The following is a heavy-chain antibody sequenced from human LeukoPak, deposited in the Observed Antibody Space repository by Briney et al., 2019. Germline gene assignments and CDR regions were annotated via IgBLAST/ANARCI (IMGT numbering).Heavy chain of an antibody. Sequence: PGGSLRLSCAASGFTFRRSAMTWVRQVPGKGLEWVSTISGRGGDTDYADSVKGRFIISRDSSENTLYLQMHSLGVEDTGVYYCAKGLWASTVGATGIFFDYWGRESRSPSP. D-gene: IGHD1-26*01. CDR3: AKGLWASTVGATGIFFDY. CDR2: ISGRGGDT. CDR1: GFTFRRSA. J-gene: IGHJ4*02. V-gene: IGHV3-23*01.